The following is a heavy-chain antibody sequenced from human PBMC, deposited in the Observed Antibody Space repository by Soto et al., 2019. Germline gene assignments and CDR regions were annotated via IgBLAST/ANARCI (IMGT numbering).Heavy chain of an antibody. J-gene: IGHJ4*02. CDR1: GGSISSGGYY. CDR3: ARGRYYYDSSGYYSRVFDY. Sequence: SETLSLTCTVSGGSISSGGYYWSWIRQHPGKGLEWIGYIYYSGSTYYNPSLKSRVTISVDTSKNQFSLKLSSVTAADTAVYYCARGRYYYDSSGYYSRVFDYWGQGTLVTVSS. CDR2: IYYSGST. D-gene: IGHD3-22*01. V-gene: IGHV4-31*03.